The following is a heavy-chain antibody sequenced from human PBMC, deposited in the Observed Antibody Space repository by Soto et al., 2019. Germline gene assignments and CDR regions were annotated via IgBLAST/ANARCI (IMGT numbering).Heavy chain of an antibody. CDR1: GGSFSGYY. CDR3: ARSNRCTVWSGYCNYYYYMDV. CDR2: INHSGST. J-gene: IGHJ6*03. V-gene: IGHV4-34*01. D-gene: IGHD3-3*01. Sequence: SETLSLTCAVYGGSFSGYYWSWIRQPPGKGLEWIGEINHSGSTNYNPSLKSRVTISVDTSKNQFSLKLSSVTAADTAVYYCARSNRCTVWSGYCNYYYYMDVWGKGTTVTVSS.